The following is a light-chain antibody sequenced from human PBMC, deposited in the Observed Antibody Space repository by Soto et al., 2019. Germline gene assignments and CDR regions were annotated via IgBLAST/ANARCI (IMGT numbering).Light chain of an antibody. V-gene: IGKV1-5*01. J-gene: IGKJ5*01. Sequence: EIQMTQSPYTLSASVGERGTITCRASQSISSWLAWYQQKTGKAPKLLIYDASSLESGAPSRFSGRRYGTEFNLTISSLQPDDFATYYCQQHNSFSITFGQGTRLEIK. CDR1: QSISSW. CDR3: QQHNSFSIT. CDR2: DAS.